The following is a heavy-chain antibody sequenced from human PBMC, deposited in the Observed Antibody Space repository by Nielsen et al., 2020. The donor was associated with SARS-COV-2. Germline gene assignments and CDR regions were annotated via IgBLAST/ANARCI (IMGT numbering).Heavy chain of an antibody. CDR2: ISGNSGSI. CDR1: GFTFDDYV. J-gene: IGHJ6*02. V-gene: IGHV3-9*01. Sequence: SLKISCAASGFTFDDYVMHWVRQAPGKGREWVSGISGNSGSIGYADSVKGRFTISRDNAKNSLYLQMNSLRAEDTALYYCAKVGGYDSYDYYGMDVWGQWPTVTVSS. D-gene: IGHD5-12*01. CDR3: AKVGGYDSYDYYGMDV.